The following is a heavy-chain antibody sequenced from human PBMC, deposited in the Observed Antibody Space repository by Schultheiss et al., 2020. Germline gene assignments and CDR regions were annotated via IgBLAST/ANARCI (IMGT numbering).Heavy chain of an antibody. CDR1: GGSISSGGYY. CDR2: INHSGST. Sequence: SETLSLTCTVSGGSISSGGYYWSWIRQHPGKGLEWIGEINHSGSTYYNPSLKSRVTISVDTSKNQFSLKVSSVTAADTAVYYCAGGHDYGGVDYWGQGTLVTVSS. D-gene: IGHD4-23*01. V-gene: IGHV4-31*03. CDR3: AGGHDYGGVDY. J-gene: IGHJ4*02.